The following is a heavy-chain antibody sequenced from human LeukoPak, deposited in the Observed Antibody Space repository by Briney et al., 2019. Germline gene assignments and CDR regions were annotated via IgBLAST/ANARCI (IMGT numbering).Heavy chain of an antibody. D-gene: IGHD6-13*01. Sequence: ASVKVSCKASGYTFTGYYMHWVRQAPGQGLEWMGWINPNSGGTNYDQKFQGRVTMSRDTTISTAYMELSRLRSDDAAVYYCARDWGAAAGVVDYWGQGTLVTVSS. J-gene: IGHJ4*02. CDR1: GYTFTGYY. V-gene: IGHV1-2*02. CDR3: ARDWGAAAGVVDY. CDR2: INPNSGGT.